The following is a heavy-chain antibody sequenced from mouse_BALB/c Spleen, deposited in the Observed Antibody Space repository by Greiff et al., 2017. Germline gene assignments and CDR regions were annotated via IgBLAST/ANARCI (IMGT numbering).Heavy chain of an antibody. J-gene: IGHJ1*01. Sequence: ESGPGLVKPSQSLSLTCSVTGYSITSGYYWNWIRQLPGNKLERMGYISYDGSNNYNPSLKNRISITRDTSKNQFFLKLNSVTTADTATYDCAIRYGSSDGYFDVWGAGTTVTVSS. D-gene: IGHD1-1*01. V-gene: IGHV3-6*02. CDR1: GYSITSGYY. CDR2: ISYDGSN. CDR3: AIRYGSSDGYFDV.